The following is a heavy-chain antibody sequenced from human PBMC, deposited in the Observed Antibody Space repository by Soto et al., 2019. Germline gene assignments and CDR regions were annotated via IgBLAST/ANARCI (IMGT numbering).Heavy chain of an antibody. CDR1: GYTFTSYG. D-gene: IGHD3-10*01. CDR2: ISAYNGNT. Sequence: ASVKVSCKASGYTFTSYGISWVRQAPGQGLEWMGWISAYNGNTNYAQKLQGRVTMTTDTSTSTAYMELRSLRSDDTAVYYCASETYHYGSGSYYKVFAYWGQGTLVTVSS. J-gene: IGHJ4*02. V-gene: IGHV1-18*01. CDR3: ASETYHYGSGSYYKVFAY.